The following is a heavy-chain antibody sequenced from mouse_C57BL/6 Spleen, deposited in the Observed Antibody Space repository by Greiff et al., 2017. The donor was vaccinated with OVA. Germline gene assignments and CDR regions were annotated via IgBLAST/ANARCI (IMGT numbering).Heavy chain of an antibody. Sequence: QVQLQQPGAELVKPGASVKMSCKASGYTFTSYWITWVKQRPGQGLEWIGDIYPGSGSTSYNEKFKSKATLTVVTSSSTAYMQLSSLTSEDSTVYYCASRDDGYYAYGDQGTLDSVAA. V-gene: IGHV1-55*01. D-gene: IGHD2-3*01. J-gene: IGHJ3*01. CDR2: IYPGSGST. CDR1: GYTFTSYW. CDR3: ASRDDGYYAY.